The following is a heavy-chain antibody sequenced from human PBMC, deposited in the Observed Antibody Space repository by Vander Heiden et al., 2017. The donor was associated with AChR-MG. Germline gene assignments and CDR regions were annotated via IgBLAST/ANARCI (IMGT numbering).Heavy chain of an antibody. J-gene: IGHJ4*02. CDR2: ISSSSSYT. CDR1: GFTFSDYY. Sequence: QVQLVESGGGLVKPGGSLRLSCAASGFTFSDYYMSWIRQAPGKGLEWVSYISSSSSYTNYADSVKGRFTISRDNAKNSLYLQMNSLRAEDTAVYYCARANCGGDCLTPYYFDYWCQGTLVTVPS. V-gene: IGHV3-11*06. D-gene: IGHD2-21*01. CDR3: ARANCGGDCLTPYYFDY.